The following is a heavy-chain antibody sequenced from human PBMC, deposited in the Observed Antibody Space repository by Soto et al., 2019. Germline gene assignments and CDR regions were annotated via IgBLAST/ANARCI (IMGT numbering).Heavy chain of an antibody. Sequence: EVQLVESGGGLVQPGGSLRLSCAASGFTFSSYWMTWVRQAPGKGLEWVANIKQDGSEKYYVDSVKGRFTISRDNAKNSLYLQMNSLRAEDTAVYYCARAPGIATAGTPHDWGQGTLVTVSS. CDR3: ARAPGIATAGTPHD. V-gene: IGHV3-7*01. CDR2: IKQDGSEK. J-gene: IGHJ4*02. D-gene: IGHD6-13*01. CDR1: GFTFSSYW.